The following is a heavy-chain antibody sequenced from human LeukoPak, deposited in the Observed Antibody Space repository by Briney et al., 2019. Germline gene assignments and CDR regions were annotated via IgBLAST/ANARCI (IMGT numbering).Heavy chain of an antibody. D-gene: IGHD3-10*02. CDR3: AELGITMIGGV. CDR1: GFNFRSNG. CDR2: IRGSGRT. J-gene: IGHJ6*04. Sequence: GGTLRLSCAASGFNFRSNGMSWVRQAPGKGLEWVSMIRGSGRTYYADSVKGRFTISRDNAKNSLYLQMNSLRAEDTAVYYCAELGITMIGGVWGKGTTVTISS. V-gene: IGHV3-48*03.